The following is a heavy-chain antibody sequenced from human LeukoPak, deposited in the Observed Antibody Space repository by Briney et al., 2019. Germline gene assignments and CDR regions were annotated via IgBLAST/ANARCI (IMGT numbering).Heavy chain of an antibody. CDR2: INPNSGGT. J-gene: IGHJ2*01. CDR3: AIIDVVPYWYFDL. CDR1: GYTFTGYY. Sequence: GASVKVSCKASGYTFTGYYMHWVRQAPGQGLEWMGWINPNSGGTNYAQKFQGRVTMTRDTSISTAYMELSRLRSDDTAVYYCAIIDVVPYWYFDLWGRGTLVTVSS. D-gene: IGHD3-10*01. V-gene: IGHV1-2*02.